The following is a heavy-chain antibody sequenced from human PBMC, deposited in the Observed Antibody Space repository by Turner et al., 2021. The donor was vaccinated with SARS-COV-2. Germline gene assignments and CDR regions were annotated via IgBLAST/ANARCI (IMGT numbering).Heavy chain of an antibody. Sequence: EVQLVEAGGGLIQPGGSLRLSCAASGFTVSSNYMSWVRQAPGKGLEWVSIFYSGGSTYYADSVKGQFTISRDNSKNTLYLQRNSLRAEDTAVYYCARGNYDSLSWGQGTLVTVSS. V-gene: IGHV3-53*01. J-gene: IGHJ4*02. CDR3: ARGNYDSLS. CDR2: FYSGGST. D-gene: IGHD3-22*01. CDR1: GFTVSSNY.